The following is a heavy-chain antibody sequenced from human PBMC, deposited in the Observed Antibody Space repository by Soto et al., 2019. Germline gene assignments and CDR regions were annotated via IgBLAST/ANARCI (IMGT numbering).Heavy chain of an antibody. Sequence: QITLNESGPTVVKPAETLTLTCTFSGFSLTTSGVGVGWIRQSPGKAPEWLALIYWDDDKRYSASLKSRLTIPKDPATNQVVLTMASVDPADKATYYCAHRILRTVFGLVTTTAIYFDFWGQGTPVVVSS. CDR3: AHRILRTVFGLVTTTAIYFDF. J-gene: IGHJ4*02. CDR1: GFSLTTSGVG. D-gene: IGHD3-3*01. V-gene: IGHV2-5*02. CDR2: IYWDDDK.